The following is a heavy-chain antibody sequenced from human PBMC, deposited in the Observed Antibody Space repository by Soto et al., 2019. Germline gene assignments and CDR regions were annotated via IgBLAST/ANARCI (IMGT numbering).Heavy chain of an antibody. V-gene: IGHV1-2*04. CDR3: AREDAERATRFLDY. CDR2: TNPSSLAT. J-gene: IGHJ4*02. CDR1: GYTFTGYY. D-gene: IGHD2-21*01. Sequence: QVRLVQSGAEAKKPGASVKVSCKASGYTFTGYYIHWVRQAPGQGLEWMGWTNPSSLATNYAQRVQGWGTMSRDSATSTVYMELSRLRSEDTAVYYCAREDAERATRFLDYWGQGTVVSVSS.